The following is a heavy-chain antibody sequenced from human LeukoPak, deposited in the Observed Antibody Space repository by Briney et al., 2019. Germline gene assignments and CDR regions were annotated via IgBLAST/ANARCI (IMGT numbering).Heavy chain of an antibody. V-gene: IGHV4-61*01. CDR1: GGSVSSDSCY. Sequence: PSETLSLTCSVSGGSVSSDSCYWSWIRQPPGKGLEWIGYIYYSGSTNYNPSLKSRVIISIDTSKNQFSLKLSSVTAADTAVYYCARVSGSYPYYFDYWGQGTLVTVSS. CDR3: ARVSGSYPYYFDY. J-gene: IGHJ4*02. CDR2: IYYSGST. D-gene: IGHD1-26*01.